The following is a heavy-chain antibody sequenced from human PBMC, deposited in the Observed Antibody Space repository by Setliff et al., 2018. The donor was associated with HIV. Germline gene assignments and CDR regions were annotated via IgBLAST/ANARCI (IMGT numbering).Heavy chain of an antibody. V-gene: IGHV4-4*09. D-gene: IGHD3-16*01. J-gene: IGHJ4*02. CDR2: IYTSGNT. CDR3: ARGLSFYDPGGFDY. CDR1: GGSISISD. Sequence: PSETLSLTCTVSGGSISISDWSWIRQPPGKGLEWIGCIYTSGNTNYNPSLKSRVTMSVDTSKNQFSLRLTSVTAADTAVYYCARGLSFYDPGGFDYWGQGTLVTVSS.